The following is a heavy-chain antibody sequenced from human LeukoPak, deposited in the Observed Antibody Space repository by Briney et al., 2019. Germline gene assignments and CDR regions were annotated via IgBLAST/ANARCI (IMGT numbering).Heavy chain of an antibody. CDR1: SDYITSYY. CDR2: ISYSGTP. V-gene: IGHV4-59*08. Sequence: SEILSLTCTVSSDYITSYYWSWIRQPPGKGLEWVGYISYSGTPTYNPSLRGRVTISLDTSKTHFSLRLSSVTAADTAVYYCARQRTAPPIYEYYGMDVWGQGTTVTVSS. D-gene: IGHD3-9*01. J-gene: IGHJ6*02. CDR3: ARQRTAPPIYEYYGMDV.